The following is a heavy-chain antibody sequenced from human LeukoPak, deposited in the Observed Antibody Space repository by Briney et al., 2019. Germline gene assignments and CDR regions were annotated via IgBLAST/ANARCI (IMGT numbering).Heavy chain of an antibody. D-gene: IGHD3-22*01. CDR1: GGTFSSYA. Sequence: SVKVSCKASGGTFSSYAISWVRQAPGQGLEWMGRIIPIFGTANYAQKFQGRVTITTDESTSTAYMELSSLRSEDTAVYYCARVGPYYYDSSDYYYFDYWGQGTLVAVSS. CDR3: ARVGPYYYDSSDYYYFDY. J-gene: IGHJ4*02. CDR2: IIPIFGTA. V-gene: IGHV1-69*05.